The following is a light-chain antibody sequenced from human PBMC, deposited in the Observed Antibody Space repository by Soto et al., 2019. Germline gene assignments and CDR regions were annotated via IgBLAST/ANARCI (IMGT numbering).Light chain of an antibody. CDR1: QSVSNTH. J-gene: IGKJ1*01. CDR2: DAS. V-gene: IGKV3-20*01. CDR3: HQYGTSPQT. Sequence: EIVLTQSPCSLSLSPGESATLSCRASQSVSNTHVAWYQQRPGQAPRLLIYDASRRDIGVPDRFSGSGSGTDFTLAISGLEPADFAVYFCHQYGTSPQTFGQGTKVDIK.